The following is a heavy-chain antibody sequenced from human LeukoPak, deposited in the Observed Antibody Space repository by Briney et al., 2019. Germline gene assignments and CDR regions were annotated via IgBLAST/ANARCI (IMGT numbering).Heavy chain of an antibody. CDR2: IYYSGST. CDR3: ATSEGRLLWFGDHTRGGLFQH. V-gene: IGHV4-30-4*08. Sequence: NSSQTLSLTCTVSGGSISSGDYYWSWIRQPPGKGLEWIGYIYYSGSTYYNPSLKSRVTISVDTSKNQFSLKLSSVTAADTAVYYCATSEGRLLWFGDHTRGGLFQHWGQGTLVTVSS. CDR1: GGSISSGDYY. J-gene: IGHJ1*01. D-gene: IGHD3-10*01.